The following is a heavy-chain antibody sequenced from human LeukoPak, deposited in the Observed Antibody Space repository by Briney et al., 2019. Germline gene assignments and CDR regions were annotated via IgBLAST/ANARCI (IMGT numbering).Heavy chain of an antibody. CDR2: IYSGGST. J-gene: IGHJ3*02. Sequence: GGSLRLSCAASGFTVSSNYMSWVRQAPGKGLEWVSVIYSGGSTYYADSVKGRFTISRDNSKNTLYLQMNSLRAEDTAVYYCARDNPAKIGAFDIWGQGTMVTVSS. CDR1: GFTVSSNY. D-gene: IGHD1-14*01. V-gene: IGHV3-66*02. CDR3: ARDNPAKIGAFDI.